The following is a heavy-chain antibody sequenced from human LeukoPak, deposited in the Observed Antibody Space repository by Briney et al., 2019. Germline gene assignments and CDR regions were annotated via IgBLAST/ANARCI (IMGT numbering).Heavy chain of an antibody. CDR1: GFTFGDYA. Sequence: GGSLRLSCTASGFTFGDYAMSWFRQAPGKGLEWVGFIRSKAYGGTTEYAASVKGRFTISRDDSKSIAYLQMNSLKTEDTAVYYCTKYSSSSGAISWGNYYYYYYMDVWGKGTTVTVSS. CDR3: TKYSSSSGAISWGNYYYYYYMDV. CDR2: IRSKAYGGTT. V-gene: IGHV3-49*03. J-gene: IGHJ6*03. D-gene: IGHD6-6*01.